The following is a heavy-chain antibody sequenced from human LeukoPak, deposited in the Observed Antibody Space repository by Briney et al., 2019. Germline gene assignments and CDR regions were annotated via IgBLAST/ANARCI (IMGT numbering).Heavy chain of an antibody. J-gene: IGHJ4*02. D-gene: IGHD3-10*01. V-gene: IGHV3-30*18. CDR1: GFTFSTYA. CDR2: ISSDGSNK. Sequence: GGSLRLSCAASGFTFSTYAMHWVRQAPGKGLEWMALISSDGSNKYYADSVGGRFTISGDNSRNTLYLEVNKVRADDTALYCCTEGGVGSGSYYRCDNWGQGTLVTVSS. CDR3: TEGGVGSGSYYRCDN.